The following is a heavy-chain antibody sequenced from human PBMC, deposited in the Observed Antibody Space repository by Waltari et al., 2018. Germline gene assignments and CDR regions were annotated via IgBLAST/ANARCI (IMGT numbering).Heavy chain of an antibody. J-gene: IGHJ5*02. CDR1: GGSISSYY. Sequence: QVQLQESGPGLVKPSETLSLTCTVSGGSISSYYWSWIRQPPGKGLEWIGYIYYSGSTNYTPSRKRRVTISVDTSKNQFSLKLSSVTAADTAVYYCARYCSGGSCYYNWFDPWGQGTLVTVSS. CDR2: IYYSGST. D-gene: IGHD2-15*01. V-gene: IGHV4-59*08. CDR3: ARYCSGGSCYYNWFDP.